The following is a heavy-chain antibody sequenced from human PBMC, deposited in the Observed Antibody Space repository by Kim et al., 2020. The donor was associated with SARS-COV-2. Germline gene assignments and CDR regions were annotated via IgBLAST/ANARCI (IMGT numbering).Heavy chain of an antibody. D-gene: IGHD2-2*01. V-gene: IGHV4-39*01. J-gene: IGHJ5*02. CDR3: ARQLLYQLLQYNWFDP. CDR2: IYYSGST. CDR1: GGSISSSSYY. Sequence: SETLSRTCTVSGGSISSSSYYWGWIRQPPGKGLEWIGSIYYSGSTYYNPSLKSRVTISVDTSKNQFSLKLSSVTAADTAVYYCARQLLYQLLQYNWFDPWGQGTLVTVSS.